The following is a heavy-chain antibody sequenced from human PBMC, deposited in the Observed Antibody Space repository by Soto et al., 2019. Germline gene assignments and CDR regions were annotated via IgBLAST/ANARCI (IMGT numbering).Heavy chain of an antibody. CDR1: GAPITSNNW. CDR3: ARLIHCKTTSCYFDY. V-gene: IGHV4-4*02. J-gene: IGHJ4*02. Sequence: SETLSLTCAVSGAPITSNNWWAWLRRSPGKGLEWIGEIHYSGTTYYNPSLKSRVTISEDTSKNQFSLKLSSVTAADTAVFYCARLIHCKTTSCYFDYWGQGTLVTVSS. D-gene: IGHD2-2*01. CDR2: IHYSGTT.